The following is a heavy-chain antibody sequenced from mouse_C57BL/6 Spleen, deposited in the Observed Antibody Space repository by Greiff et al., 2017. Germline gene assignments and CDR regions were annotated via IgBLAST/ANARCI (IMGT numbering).Heavy chain of an antibody. CDR3: ARERITTVVSDYFDY. J-gene: IGHJ2*01. Sequence: VQLQQPGAELVRPGSSVKLSCKASGYTFTSYWMHWVKQRPIQGLEWIGNIDPSDSETHYNQKFKDKATLTVVKSSSTSYMQLSSLTSEDSAVYYCARERITTVVSDYFDYWGQGTTLTVAS. D-gene: IGHD1-1*01. V-gene: IGHV1-52*01. CDR1: GYTFTSYW. CDR2: IDPSDSET.